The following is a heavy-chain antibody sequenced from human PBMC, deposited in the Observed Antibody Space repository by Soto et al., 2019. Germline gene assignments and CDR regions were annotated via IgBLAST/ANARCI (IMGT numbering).Heavy chain of an antibody. J-gene: IGHJ6*01. CDR2: IDPSDSYT. D-gene: IGHD6-13*01. Sequence: GESLKISRKGSGYSFTSYWLSWLRQIPGKGLEWMGRIDPSDSYTNYSPSFQGHVTTSADKSISTAYLQWSSLKASDTAMYYCARAALADYCSYGMDVCGQGNMVTVSS. CDR3: ARAALADYCSYGMDV. V-gene: IGHV5-10-1*01. CDR1: GYSFTSYW.